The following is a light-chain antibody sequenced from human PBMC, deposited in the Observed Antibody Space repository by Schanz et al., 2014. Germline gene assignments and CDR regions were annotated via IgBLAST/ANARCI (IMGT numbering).Light chain of an antibody. Sequence: QSALTQPASVSGSPGQSITISCTGTSSDLGSYNLVSWYQQHPGKAPKLLIYDVTKRPSGVPDRFSGSKSGNTASLTVSGLQAEDEADYYCSSYAGSSNWVFGGGTKLTVL. CDR3: SSYAGSSNWV. V-gene: IGLV2-14*02. CDR1: SSDLGSYNL. J-gene: IGLJ3*02. CDR2: DVT.